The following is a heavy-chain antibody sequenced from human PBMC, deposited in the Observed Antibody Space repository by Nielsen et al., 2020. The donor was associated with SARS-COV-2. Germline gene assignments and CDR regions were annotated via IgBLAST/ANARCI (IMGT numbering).Heavy chain of an antibody. CDR3: ARDGAVAGYYGMDV. D-gene: IGHD6-19*01. CDR2: ISSSSSTI. V-gene: IGHV3-48*02. J-gene: IGHJ6*02. Sequence: GGSLRLSCAASGFTFSSYSKNWVRQAPGKGLEWASYISSSSSTIYYADSVKGRFTISRDNAKNSLYLQMNSLRDEDTAVYYCARDGAVAGYYGMDVWGQGTTVTVSS. CDR1: GFTFSSYS.